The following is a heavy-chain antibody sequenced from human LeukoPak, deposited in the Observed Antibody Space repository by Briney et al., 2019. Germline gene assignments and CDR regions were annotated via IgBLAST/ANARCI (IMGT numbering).Heavy chain of an antibody. CDR3: ARVKVLRFLEWFPDF. Sequence: TSQTLSLTCTVSGSSVSSDEYYWSWVRQHPGKGLEWIGYVYYSGSSYYIPSLESRVTMSVEVSKNQFSLELRSVTAADTAMYYCARVKVLRFLEWFPDFWGPGALVTVSS. V-gene: IGHV4-31*03. CDR1: GSSVSSDEYY. D-gene: IGHD3-3*01. CDR2: VYYSGSS. J-gene: IGHJ4*02.